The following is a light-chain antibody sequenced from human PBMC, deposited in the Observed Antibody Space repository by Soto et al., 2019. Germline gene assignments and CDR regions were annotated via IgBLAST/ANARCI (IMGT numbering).Light chain of an antibody. Sequence: VLTQPPSASGTPGQRVTISCSGSSSNIGSNYVYWYQQLPGTAPKLLIYRNNQRPSGVPDRFSGSKSGTSASLAISGLRSEDEADYYCAAWDDSLSGVFGGGTKVTVL. CDR2: RNN. V-gene: IGLV1-47*01. J-gene: IGLJ2*01. CDR3: AAWDDSLSGV. CDR1: SSNIGSNY.